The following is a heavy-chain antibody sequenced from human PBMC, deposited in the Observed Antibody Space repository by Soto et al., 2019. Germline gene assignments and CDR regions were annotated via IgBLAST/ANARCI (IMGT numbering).Heavy chain of an antibody. CDR2: IGTAGDT. D-gene: IGHD6-13*01. J-gene: IGHJ6*02. Sequence: GSLRLSCAASGFTFSSYDMHWVRQATGKGLEWVSAIGTAGDTYYPGSVKGRFTISRENAKNSLYLQMNSLRAEDTAVYYCARVSGSWDMDYYYGMDVWGQGTTVTVSS. CDR1: GFTFSSYD. CDR3: ARVSGSWDMDYYYGMDV. V-gene: IGHV3-13*01.